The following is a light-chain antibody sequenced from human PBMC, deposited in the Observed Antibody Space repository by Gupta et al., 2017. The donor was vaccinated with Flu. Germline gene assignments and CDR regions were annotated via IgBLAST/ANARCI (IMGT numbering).Light chain of an antibody. Sequence: GTLSLSPGERATLSCRASQSVSSNYLAWYQQKPGQAPRLLIYGASTRATGISDRFSGSGSGTDFTLAISRLEPEDFAVYYCQQYGSSPETFGQGTKLEIK. CDR1: QSVSSNY. J-gene: IGKJ2*01. V-gene: IGKV3-20*01. CDR3: QQYGSSPET. CDR2: GAS.